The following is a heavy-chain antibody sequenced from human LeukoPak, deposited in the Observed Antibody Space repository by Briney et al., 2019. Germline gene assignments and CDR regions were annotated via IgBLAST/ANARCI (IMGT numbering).Heavy chain of an antibody. Sequence: GGSLRLSCAASGFTFSSYAMSWVRQAPGKGLEWVSVISGSGGSTYYADSVKGRFTISRDNSKNTLYLQMDSLRAEDTAVYYCARGGWLGKPQRVDYWGQGTLVTVSS. CDR3: ARGGWLGKPQRVDY. J-gene: IGHJ4*02. V-gene: IGHV3-23*01. D-gene: IGHD6-19*01. CDR1: GFTFSSYA. CDR2: ISGSGGST.